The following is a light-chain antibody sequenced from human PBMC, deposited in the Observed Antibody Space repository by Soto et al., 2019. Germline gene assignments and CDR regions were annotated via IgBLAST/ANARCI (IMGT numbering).Light chain of an antibody. CDR3: LLYDGAAVV. CDR2: STT. Sequence: QAVVPQEPSLTVSPGGTVTLTCASSTGPVTSDYYPNWFQQKPGQAPRALIYSTTKKHSWTPARFSGSLLGGKAALTLSGVQPEEEADYYCLLYDGAAVVFGGGTKLAVL. CDR1: TGPVTSDYY. V-gene: IGLV7-43*01. J-gene: IGLJ2*01.